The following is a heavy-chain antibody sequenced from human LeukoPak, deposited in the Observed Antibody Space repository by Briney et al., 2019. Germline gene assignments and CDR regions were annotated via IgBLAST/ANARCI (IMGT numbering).Heavy chain of an antibody. CDR3: ARDYYDSSGYPLDAFDI. Sequence: GASVKVSCKASGYTFTSYGISWVRQAPGQGLEWMGWISAYNGNTNYAQKLQGRVTMTTDTSTSTAYMELRSLRSDDTAVYYCARDYYDSSGYPLDAFDIWGQGTMVTVSS. J-gene: IGHJ3*02. CDR2: ISAYNGNT. D-gene: IGHD3-22*01. CDR1: GYTFTSYG. V-gene: IGHV1-18*01.